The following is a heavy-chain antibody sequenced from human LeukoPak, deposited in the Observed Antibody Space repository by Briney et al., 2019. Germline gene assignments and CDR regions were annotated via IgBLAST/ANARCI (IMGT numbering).Heavy chain of an antibody. CDR1: GYTFTGYY. V-gene: IGHV1-18*04. J-gene: IGHJ4*02. CDR3: ARDYGVGRAYFDY. CDR2: ISAYNGNT. Sequence: PSVKVSCKASGYTFTGYYMHWVRQAPGQGLEWMGWISAYNGNTNYAQKLQGRVTMTTDTSTSTAYMELRSLRSDDTAVYYCARDYGVGRAYFDYWGQGTLVTVSS. D-gene: IGHD3-3*01.